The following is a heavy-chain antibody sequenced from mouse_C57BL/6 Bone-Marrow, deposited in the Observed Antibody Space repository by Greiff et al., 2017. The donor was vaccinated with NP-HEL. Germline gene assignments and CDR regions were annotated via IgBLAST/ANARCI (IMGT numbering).Heavy chain of an antibody. V-gene: IGHV1-81*01. CDR1: GYTFTSYG. CDR3: ARSGGLRGFAY. D-gene: IGHD3-3*01. J-gene: IGHJ3*01. Sequence: VQLQQSGAELARPGASVKLSCKASGYTFTSYGISWVKQRTGQGLEWIGEIYPRSGNTYYNEKFKGKATLTADKSSSTAYMELRSLTSEDSAVYFCARSGGLRGFAYWGQGTLVTVSA. CDR2: IYPRSGNT.